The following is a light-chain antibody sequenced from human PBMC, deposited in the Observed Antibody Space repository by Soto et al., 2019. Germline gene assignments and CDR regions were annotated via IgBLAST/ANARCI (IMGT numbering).Light chain of an antibody. Sequence: ETTLTQSPDTLSLSPGERATLSCRASQIIGSAYLAWYQQKPGQAPRLLIFGASTRATGTPHRFSGSGSGTDFTLTISALESEDVGVYYCQHYGRSPSFGRGTKVEIK. CDR1: QIIGSAY. CDR2: GAS. J-gene: IGKJ1*01. V-gene: IGKV3-20*01. CDR3: QHYGRSPS.